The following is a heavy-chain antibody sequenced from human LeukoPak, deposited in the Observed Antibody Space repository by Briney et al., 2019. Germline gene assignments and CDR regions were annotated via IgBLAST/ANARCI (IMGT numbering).Heavy chain of an antibody. V-gene: IGHV4-59*01. CDR2: IYYSGST. Sequence: SETLSLTCTVSGGSINTYYWNWIRQPPGKGLEWIGYIYYSGSTNYNPSLKSRVTISLDTSKNQFSLRLSSVTAADTAVYYCARAIYGGTCFDYWGQGTLVTVSS. CDR1: GGSINTYY. CDR3: ARAIYGGTCFDY. D-gene: IGHD4-23*01. J-gene: IGHJ4*02.